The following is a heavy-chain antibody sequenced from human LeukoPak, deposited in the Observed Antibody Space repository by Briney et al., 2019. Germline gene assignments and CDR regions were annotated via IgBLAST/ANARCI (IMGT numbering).Heavy chain of an antibody. J-gene: IGHJ6*04. Sequence: ASVKVSCKASGYTFTSYGISWVRQAPGQGLEWMGWIGAYNGNTNYAQKLQGRVTMTTDTSMSTAYMELRSLRSDDTAVYYCARDRSSGWYYYGMDVWGKGTTVTVSS. CDR3: ARDRSSGWYYYGMDV. CDR1: GYTFTSYG. CDR2: IGAYNGNT. V-gene: IGHV1-18*04. D-gene: IGHD6-19*01.